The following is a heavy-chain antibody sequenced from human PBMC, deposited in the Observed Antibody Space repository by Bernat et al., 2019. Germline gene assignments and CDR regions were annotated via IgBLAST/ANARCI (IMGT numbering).Heavy chain of an antibody. Sequence: QVQLVESGGGVVQPGRSLRLSCAASGFTFSNYGMHWVRQAPGKGLEWVAVVSFDGSNKYYADSVEGRFTISRDNSKNTLYLQMNSLRPEDTAVYYCATRDDSGQNDALDDWGQGTMVTVSS. CDR1: GFTFSNYG. CDR2: VSFDGSNK. D-gene: IGHD1-26*01. CDR3: ATRDDSGQNDALDD. V-gene: IGHV3-30*03. J-gene: IGHJ3*01.